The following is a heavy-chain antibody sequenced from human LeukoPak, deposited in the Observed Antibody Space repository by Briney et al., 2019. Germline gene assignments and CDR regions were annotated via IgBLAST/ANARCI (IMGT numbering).Heavy chain of an antibody. J-gene: IGHJ4*02. CDR2: VYYNGSS. CDR3: ARSIKRGLFDY. Sequence: SETLSLTCTVSGGSISSDYWTWIRQPPGKGLERIGCVYYNGSSNYNPSLKSRVTISGDTSKTQFSLKLSSVTAADTAVYYCARSIKRGLFDYWGQGSLVTVSS. V-gene: IGHV4-59*01. D-gene: IGHD3-10*01. CDR1: GGSISSDY.